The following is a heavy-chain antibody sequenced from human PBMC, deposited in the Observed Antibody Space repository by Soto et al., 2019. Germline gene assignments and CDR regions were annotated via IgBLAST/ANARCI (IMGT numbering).Heavy chain of an antibody. CDR1: GGSISSGGYY. CDR2: IYYSGST. Sequence: SETLSLTCTVSGGSISSGGYYWSWIRQHPGKGLEWIGYIYYSGSTYYNPSLKSRVTISVDTSKNQFSLKLSSVTAADTAVYYCARDIGKLGIPGNYYYYGMDVWVQGTTVTVSS. J-gene: IGHJ6*02. D-gene: IGHD7-27*01. CDR3: ARDIGKLGIPGNYYYYGMDV. V-gene: IGHV4-31*03.